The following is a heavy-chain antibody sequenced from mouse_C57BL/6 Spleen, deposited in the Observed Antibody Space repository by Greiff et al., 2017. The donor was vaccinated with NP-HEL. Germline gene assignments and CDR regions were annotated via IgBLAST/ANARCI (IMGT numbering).Heavy chain of an antibody. Sequence: VQLKQSGAELVRPGASVKLSCTASGFNIKDDYMHWVKQRPEQGLEWIGWIDPENGDTEYASKFQGKATITADTSSNPAYLQLSSLTSEDTAVYYCTTGDGSRGEDYWGQGTTLTVSS. D-gene: IGHD1-1*01. CDR3: TTGDGSRGEDY. V-gene: IGHV14-4*01. CDR2: IDPENGDT. J-gene: IGHJ2*01. CDR1: GFNIKDDY.